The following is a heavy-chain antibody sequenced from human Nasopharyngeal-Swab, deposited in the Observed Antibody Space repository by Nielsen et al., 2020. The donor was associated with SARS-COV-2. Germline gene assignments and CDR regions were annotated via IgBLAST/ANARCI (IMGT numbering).Heavy chain of an antibody. CDR3: ASTDCSGGSCYSHYYYYMDV. Sequence: WIRQPPGKGLKWIGYIYYSGSTNYNPSLKSRVTISVDTSKNQFSLKLSSVTAADTAVYYCASTDCSGGSCYSHYYYYMDVWGKGTTVTVSS. J-gene: IGHJ6*03. CDR2: IYYSGST. V-gene: IGHV4-59*01. D-gene: IGHD2-15*01.